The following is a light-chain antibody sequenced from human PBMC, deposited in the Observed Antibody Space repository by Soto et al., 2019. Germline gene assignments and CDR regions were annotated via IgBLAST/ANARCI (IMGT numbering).Light chain of an antibody. CDR3: AAWDDSLNAVL. Sequence: QSVLTQPPSVSGAPRQRVSISCSGATSNIGNNAVNWYQQLPGKAPKLLIYFDDLMPSGVSDRFSGSKSGTSASLAISGLQSEDEADYYCAAWDDSLNAVLFGGGTKLTVL. CDR1: TSNIGNNA. CDR2: FDD. J-gene: IGLJ2*01. V-gene: IGLV1-36*01.